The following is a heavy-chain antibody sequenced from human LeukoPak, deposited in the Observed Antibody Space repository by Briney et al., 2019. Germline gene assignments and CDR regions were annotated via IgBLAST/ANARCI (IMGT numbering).Heavy chain of an antibody. V-gene: IGHV4-4*07. CDR3: AREDSAAYCTSTSCYGFDH. Sequence: SETLSLTCTVSGGSIISHHWSWIRQPAGKGLEWIGRIYTGGTTNYNPSLNSRVTISVDKSKSQFSLKLSSVTAADTAMYYCAREDSAAYCTSTSCYGFDHWGQGILVTVSS. CDR2: IYTGGTT. J-gene: IGHJ4*02. CDR1: GGSIISHH. D-gene: IGHD2-2*01.